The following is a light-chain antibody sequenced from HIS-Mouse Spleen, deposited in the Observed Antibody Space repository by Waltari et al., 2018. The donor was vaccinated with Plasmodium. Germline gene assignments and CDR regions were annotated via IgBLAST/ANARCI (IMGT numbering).Light chain of an antibody. J-gene: IGLJ2*01. CDR1: SSDVGGYTY. CDR2: EVS. Sequence: QSALTQPPSVSGSPGQSVTISCTGTSSDVGGYTYVSGYQQHPGNAPKLRIYEVSKRPSGGLDRFSGAKSGNTASLTGSGLQAEDEADYYCSSYAGSNNLVFGGGTKLTVL. CDR3: SSYAGSNNLV. V-gene: IGLV2-8*01.